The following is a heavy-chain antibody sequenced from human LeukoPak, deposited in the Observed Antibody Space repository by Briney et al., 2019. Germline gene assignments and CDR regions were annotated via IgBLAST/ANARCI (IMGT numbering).Heavy chain of an antibody. D-gene: IGHD5-24*01. V-gene: IGHV1-2*02. J-gene: IGHJ4*02. Sequence: ASVKVSCKASGYTFTGYYMHWVRQAPGQGLEWMGWINPNSGGTNYAQKFQGRVTMTRDTSISTACMELSRLRSDDTAVYYCARLTEMATIPFDYWGQGTLVTVSS. CDR1: GYTFTGYY. CDR3: ARLTEMATIPFDY. CDR2: INPNSGGT.